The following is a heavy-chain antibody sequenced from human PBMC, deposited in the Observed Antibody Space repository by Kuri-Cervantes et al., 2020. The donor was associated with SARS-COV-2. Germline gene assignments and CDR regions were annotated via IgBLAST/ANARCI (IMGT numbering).Heavy chain of an antibody. V-gene: IGHV2-70*01. Sequence: SGPTLVKPTQTLTLTCTFSGFSLSTSGMCVSWIRQPPGKALEWLALIDWDDDKYYSTSLKTRLTISKDTSKNQVVLTMTNMDPVDTATYYCARIRGIRSFWSGYSYYYGMDVWGQGTTVTVSS. J-gene: IGHJ6*02. CDR2: IDWDDDK. CDR3: ARIRGIRSFWSGYSYYYGMDV. CDR1: GFSLSTSGMC. D-gene: IGHD3-3*01.